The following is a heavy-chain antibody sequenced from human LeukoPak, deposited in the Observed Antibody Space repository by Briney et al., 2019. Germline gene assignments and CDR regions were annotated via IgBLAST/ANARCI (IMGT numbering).Heavy chain of an antibody. D-gene: IGHD3-22*01. CDR2: ISSSSSYI. Sequence: GGSLRLSCAASGFTFSSYSMNWVRQAPGKGLEWVSSISSSSSYIYYADSVKGRFTISRDNAKNSLYLQMNSLRAEDTAVHYCARSPRRAYYYDSSGYTPRGIDYWGQGTLVTVSS. J-gene: IGHJ4*02. V-gene: IGHV3-21*01. CDR3: ARSPRRAYYYDSSGYTPRGIDY. CDR1: GFTFSSYS.